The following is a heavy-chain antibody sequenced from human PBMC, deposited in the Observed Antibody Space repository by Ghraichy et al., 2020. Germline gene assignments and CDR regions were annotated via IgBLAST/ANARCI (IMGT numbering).Heavy chain of an antibody. CDR2: IYPGDSDT. Sequence: KVSCKGSGYSFTSYWIAWVRQMPGKGLEWMGIIYPGDSDTRYSPSFQGQVTISADKSISTAYLQWSSLKASDTAIYYCARQEYYDNNGYYYPFDYWGQGALVTVSS. CDR1: GYSFTSYW. CDR3: ARQEYYDNNGYYYPFDY. V-gene: IGHV5-51*01. D-gene: IGHD3-22*01. J-gene: IGHJ4*02.